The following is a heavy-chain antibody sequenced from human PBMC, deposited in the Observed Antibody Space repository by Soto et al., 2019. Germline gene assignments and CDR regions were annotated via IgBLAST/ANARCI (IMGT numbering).Heavy chain of an antibody. CDR3: ARVYNYGSYWYFDL. V-gene: IGHV4-30-2*01. Sequence: QLQLQESGSGLVKPSQTLSLTCAVSGGSISSGGYSWSWIRQPPGKGLEWIGYIYHSGSTYYNPSLKSRVTMSVDRSKNQFSLKLSSVTAADTAVYYCARVYNYGSYWYFDLWGRGTLVTVSS. D-gene: IGHD5-18*01. CDR1: GGSISSGGYS. J-gene: IGHJ2*01. CDR2: IYHSGST.